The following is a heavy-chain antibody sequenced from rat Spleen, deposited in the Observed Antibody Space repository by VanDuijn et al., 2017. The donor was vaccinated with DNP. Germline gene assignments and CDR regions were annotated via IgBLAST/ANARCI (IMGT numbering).Heavy chain of an antibody. D-gene: IGHD1-12*02. CDR3: ARLVGFGPAY. Sequence: QVQLEESGPGMVQPSQTLSLTCTVSGFSLTDYSVHWVRQPPGKGLEWIAAVSSGGNTYYNSGLKSRLSISRDTSKSQVLLKMNSLQTEDTAMYFCARLVGFGPAYWGQGTLVTVSS. CDR1: GFSLTDYS. V-gene: IGHV2-6*01. J-gene: IGHJ3*01. CDR2: VSSGGNT.